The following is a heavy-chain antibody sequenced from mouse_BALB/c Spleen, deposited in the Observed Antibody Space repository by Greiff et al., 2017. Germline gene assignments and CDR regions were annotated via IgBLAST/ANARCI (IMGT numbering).Heavy chain of an antibody. D-gene: IGHD2-14*01. Sequence: EVKLVESGGGLVQPGGSRKLSCAASGFTFSSFGMHWVRQAPEKGLEWVAYISSGSSTIYYADTVKGRFTISRDNPKNTLFLQMTSLRSEDTAMYYCARGPDTRGQLDYWGQGTTLTVSS. CDR2: ISSGSSTI. CDR3: ARGPDTRGQLDY. CDR1: GFTFSSFG. J-gene: IGHJ2*01. V-gene: IGHV5-17*02.